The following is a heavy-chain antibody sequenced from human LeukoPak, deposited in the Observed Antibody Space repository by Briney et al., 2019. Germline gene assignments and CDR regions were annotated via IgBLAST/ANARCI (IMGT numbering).Heavy chain of an antibody. Sequence: GGSLRLSCAASGFTFRNYAMSWVRQAPGKGLQWISDISGSADRTDYADSVKGRFTVSRDNSKNTLYLQMNSLRAEDTAVYYCAKAESQWLIDYYFDYWGQGTLVTVSS. CDR1: GFTFRNYA. CDR3: AKAESQWLIDYYFDY. V-gene: IGHV3-23*01. D-gene: IGHD6-19*01. CDR2: ISGSADRT. J-gene: IGHJ4*02.